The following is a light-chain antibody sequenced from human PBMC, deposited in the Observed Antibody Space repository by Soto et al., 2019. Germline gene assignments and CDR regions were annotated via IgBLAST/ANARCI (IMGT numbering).Light chain of an antibody. V-gene: IGKV1D-12*01. J-gene: IGKJ1*01. Sequence: DIQMTQSPSSVSASVGDRVTITCRASETIGTWLAWYQQKPGKAPKFLIYAASKLQSGVPSRFRGSGSGTDFTLTISSLQPEDFATYICQQGNGLPWTFGPGTKVEIK. CDR3: QQGNGLPWT. CDR1: ETIGTW. CDR2: AAS.